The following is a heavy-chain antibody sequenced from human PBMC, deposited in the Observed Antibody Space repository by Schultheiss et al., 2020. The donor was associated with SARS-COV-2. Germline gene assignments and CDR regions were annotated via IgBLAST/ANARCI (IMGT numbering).Heavy chain of an antibody. V-gene: IGHV3-30*12. CDR2: ISYDGSNK. J-gene: IGHJ4*02. CDR1: GFTFSDHY. Sequence: GESLKISCAASGFTFSDHYMDWVRQAPGKGLEWVAVISYDGSNKYYADSVKGRFTISRDNSKNTLYLQMNSLRAEDTAVYYCANRDLDYDSSGYYLDWGQGTLVTVSS. D-gene: IGHD3-22*01. CDR3: ANRDLDYDSSGYYLD.